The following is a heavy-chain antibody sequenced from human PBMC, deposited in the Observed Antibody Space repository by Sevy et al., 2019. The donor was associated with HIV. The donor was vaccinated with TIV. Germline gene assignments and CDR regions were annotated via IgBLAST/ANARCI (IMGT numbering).Heavy chain of an antibody. CDR1: GFTFSNYW. V-gene: IGHV3-7*01. CDR2: INQDGSEK. J-gene: IGHJ4*02. Sequence: GGSLRLSCAASGFTFSNYWMSWVRQAPGKGLECVANINQDGSEKYYLDSVKGRFIVSRDNAKNSLYLQMNSLRAEDSALYYCAREQITCSKPDSFDSWGQGTLVTVSS. D-gene: IGHD1-20*01. CDR3: AREQITCSKPDSFDS.